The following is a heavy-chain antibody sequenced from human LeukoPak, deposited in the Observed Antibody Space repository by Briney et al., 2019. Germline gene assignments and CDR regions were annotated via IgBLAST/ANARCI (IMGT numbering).Heavy chain of an antibody. CDR1: GYTFTSYY. D-gene: IGHD3-3*01. CDR3: ASVRGDYYYGMDV. V-gene: IGHV1-46*01. Sequence: ASVKVSCKASGYTFTSYYMHWVRQAPGQGLEWMGIINPSGGSTSYAQKFQGRVTMTRDTSTGTVYMELSSLRSEDTAVYYCASVRGDYYYGMDVWGQGTTVTVSS. CDR2: INPSGGST. J-gene: IGHJ6*02.